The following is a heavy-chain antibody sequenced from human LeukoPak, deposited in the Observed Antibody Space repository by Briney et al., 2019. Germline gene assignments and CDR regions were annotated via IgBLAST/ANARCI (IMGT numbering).Heavy chain of an antibody. CDR3: ARVGAAGDYYFDY. V-gene: IGHV4-59*01. D-gene: IGHD6-13*01. Sequence: SETLSLTCAVYGGSFSGYYWSWIRQPPGKGLEWIGYIYYSGNTNYNPSLKSRVTISEDTSKNQFSLKRTSVTAADTAVYYCARVGAAGDYYFDYWGQGTLVTVSS. CDR2: IYYSGNT. CDR1: GGSFSGYY. J-gene: IGHJ4*02.